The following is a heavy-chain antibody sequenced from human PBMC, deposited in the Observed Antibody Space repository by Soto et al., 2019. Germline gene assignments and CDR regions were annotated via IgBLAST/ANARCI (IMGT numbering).Heavy chain of an antibody. CDR1: GGSLSSGGYY. CDR2: IYYSGSA. J-gene: IGHJ4*02. CDR3: ARDTQRGYSGYFDS. D-gene: IGHD5-12*01. Sequence: PSETLSLTCTVSGGSLSSGGYYWSWIRQHPGKGLERIGFIYYSGSAYYNPSLKNRVTISFDTSQNKFSLKLSYVTAADSAVYYCARDTQRGYSGYFDSWGQGTLVTVSS. V-gene: IGHV4-31*03.